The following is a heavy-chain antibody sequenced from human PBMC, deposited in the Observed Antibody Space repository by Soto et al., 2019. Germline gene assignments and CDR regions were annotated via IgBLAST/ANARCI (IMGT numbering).Heavy chain of an antibody. CDR3: ARGDATKIVVTTYYAMDV. J-gene: IGHJ6*02. Sequence: QVQLVQSGAEVKRPGSSVKVSCKASGGSLSNYGISWVRQAPGQGLEWMGAIIPVFGTPNYAQKFQDRVMITADESTTTVYMEVRSLTSEDTAVYYCARGDATKIVVTTYYAMDVWGQGTTVTLSS. V-gene: IGHV1-69*12. CDR2: IIPVFGTP. D-gene: IGHD3-22*01. CDR1: GGSLSNYG.